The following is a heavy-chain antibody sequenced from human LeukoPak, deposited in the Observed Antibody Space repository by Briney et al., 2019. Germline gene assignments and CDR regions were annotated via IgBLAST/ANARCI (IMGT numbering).Heavy chain of an antibody. D-gene: IGHD1-7*01. Sequence: GGSLGLSCAASGFTFSSYGMHWVRQAPGKGLEWVAVISYDGSNKYYADSVKGRFTISRDNSKNTLYLQMNSLRAEDTAVYYCARDLGDSGTTPLDYWGQGTLVTVSS. CDR3: ARDLGDSGTTPLDY. J-gene: IGHJ4*02. V-gene: IGHV3-30*03. CDR2: ISYDGSNK. CDR1: GFTFSSYG.